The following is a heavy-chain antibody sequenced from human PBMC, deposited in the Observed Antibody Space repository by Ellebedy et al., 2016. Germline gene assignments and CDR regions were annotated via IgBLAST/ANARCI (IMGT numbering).Heavy chain of an antibody. CDR3: AREDYDSGSLDC. D-gene: IGHD3-10*01. CDR1: GFTFSSHW. V-gene: IGHV3-23*01. CDR2: ITGTGAST. Sequence: GESLKISXAVSGFTFSSHWMHWVRQTPGKGLEWISAITGTGASTDYARSMKGRFTISRDNSKNTLYLQMNSLRAEDTAVYFCAREDYDSGSLDCWGQGTLVTVSS. J-gene: IGHJ4*02.